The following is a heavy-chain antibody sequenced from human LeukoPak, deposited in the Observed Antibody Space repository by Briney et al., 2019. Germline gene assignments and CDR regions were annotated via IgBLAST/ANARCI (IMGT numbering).Heavy chain of an antibody. Sequence: VKVSCKASGYTFTSYGISWVRQAPGQGLEWMGWISAYNGNTNYAQKLQGRVTMTTDTSTSTAYMELRSLRSDDTAVYYCAREYCSGGSCYVAFDIWGQGTMVTVSS. CDR3: AREYCSGGSCYVAFDI. CDR1: GYTFTSYG. J-gene: IGHJ3*02. D-gene: IGHD2-15*01. CDR2: ISAYNGNT. V-gene: IGHV1-18*01.